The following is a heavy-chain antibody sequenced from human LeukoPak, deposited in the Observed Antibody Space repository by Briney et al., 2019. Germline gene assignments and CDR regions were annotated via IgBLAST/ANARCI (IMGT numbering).Heavy chain of an antibody. J-gene: IGHJ5*02. CDR3: ATLTDTNWFDP. V-gene: IGHV3-21*01. Sequence: PGGSLRLSCAASGFTFSTHTMNWVRQAPGKGLEWVSSISSSRNYIYYADSVKGRFTISRDNAKNSLYLQMNSLRADDTAVYYCATLTDTNWFDPWGQGTLVTVSS. CDR1: GFTFSTHT. CDR2: ISSSRNYI.